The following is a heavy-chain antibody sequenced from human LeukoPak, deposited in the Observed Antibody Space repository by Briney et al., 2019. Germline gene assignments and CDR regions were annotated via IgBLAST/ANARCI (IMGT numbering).Heavy chain of an antibody. D-gene: IGHD6-13*01. Sequence: SSVKVSCKASGGTFSSYAISWVRQAPGQGLEWMGRIIPTLGIANYAQKFQGRVTITADKSTSTAYMELSSLRSEDTAVYYCASSIAAAGRTGWFDPWGQGTLVTVSS. CDR2: IIPTLGIA. CDR3: ASSIAAAGRTGWFDP. V-gene: IGHV1-69*04. CDR1: GGTFSSYA. J-gene: IGHJ5*02.